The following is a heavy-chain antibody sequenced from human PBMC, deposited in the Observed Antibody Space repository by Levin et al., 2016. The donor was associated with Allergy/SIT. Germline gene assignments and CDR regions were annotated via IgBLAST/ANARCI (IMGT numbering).Heavy chain of an antibody. CDR3: ARVPVYYGSGSYSYYFDY. Sequence: RQAPGKGLEWIGYIYYSGSTYYNPSLKSRVTISVDTSKNQFSLKLSSVTAADTAVYYCARVPVYYGSGSYSYYFDYWGQGTLVTVSS. J-gene: IGHJ4*02. V-gene: IGHV4-31*02. CDR2: IYYSGST. D-gene: IGHD3-10*01.